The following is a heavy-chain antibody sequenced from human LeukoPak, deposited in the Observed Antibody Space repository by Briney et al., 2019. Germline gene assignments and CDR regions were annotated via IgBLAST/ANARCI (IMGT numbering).Heavy chain of an antibody. CDR1: GDSIDASD. J-gene: IGHJ3*01. CDR3: ARLARIIGRDAFYL. V-gene: IGHV4-59*08. CDR2: MYYRGIT. Sequence: SETLSLTCSVCGDSIDASDRSWIRQPPGKGLEWIGYMYYRGITNYNPSLKSRVTISIDTSKNDFSLSLSSVTAADTAVYYCARLARIIGRDAFYLWGQGTLVTVS. D-gene: IGHD2-15*01.